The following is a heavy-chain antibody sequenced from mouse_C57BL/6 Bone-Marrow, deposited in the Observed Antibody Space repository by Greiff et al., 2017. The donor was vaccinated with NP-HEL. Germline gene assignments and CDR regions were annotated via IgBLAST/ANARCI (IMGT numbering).Heavy chain of an antibody. J-gene: IGHJ3*01. D-gene: IGHD3-1*01. CDR1: GYSITSGYY. V-gene: IGHV3-6*01. CDR2: ISYDGSN. CDR3: AREGLRS. Sequence: EVQLQESGPGLVKPSQSLSLTCSVTGYSITSGYYWNWIRQFPGNKLEWMGYISYDGSNNYNPSLKNRISITRDTSKNQFFLKLNSVTTEDTATYYCAREGLRSWGQGTLVTVSA.